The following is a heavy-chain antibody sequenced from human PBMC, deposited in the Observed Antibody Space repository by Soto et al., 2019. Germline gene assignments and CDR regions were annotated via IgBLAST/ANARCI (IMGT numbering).Heavy chain of an antibody. CDR1: GYTFTNYY. J-gene: IGHJ5*02. Sequence: ASVKVSCKASGYTFTNYYMHWVRQAPGQGLEWMGTINPSDGSTAYAQNFQGRVTMTRDTSTSSVYMELSSLASEDTAMYYCARFYPHPGYNWFDPWGQGTLVTVSS. V-gene: IGHV1-46*01. CDR2: INPSDGST. CDR3: ARFYPHPGYNWFDP.